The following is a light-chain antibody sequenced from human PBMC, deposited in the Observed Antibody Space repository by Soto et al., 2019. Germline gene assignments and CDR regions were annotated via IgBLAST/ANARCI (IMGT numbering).Light chain of an antibody. J-gene: IGKJ1*01. CDR1: QSISSF. CDR3: KHTYMPWT. CDR2: AAS. Sequence: DILMTQSPSSLSSSVGDRVTITCRASQSISSFLTWYQQKPGKVPKLLIYAASTLQREIPSRFSGSGSGTDFIITISSLHPEVYATYYCKHTYMPWTFGQGTKVEI. V-gene: IGKV1-39*01.